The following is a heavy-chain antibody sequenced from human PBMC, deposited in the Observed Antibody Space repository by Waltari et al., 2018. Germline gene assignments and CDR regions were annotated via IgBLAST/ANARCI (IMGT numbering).Heavy chain of an antibody. D-gene: IGHD2-21*01. J-gene: IGHJ4*02. V-gene: IGHV3-23*01. Sequence: EVQLLESGGGLVQPGGSLRLSCGASGFPFSSFPMSWVRRAPGKGLEWVSTIGGTDTHYADSVKGRFTISRDNPGSTLFLQMNNLRAEDTAVYYCAKQIAIARVTLDYWGQGALVTVSS. CDR1: GFPFSSFP. CDR3: AKQIAIARVTLDY. CDR2: IGGTDT.